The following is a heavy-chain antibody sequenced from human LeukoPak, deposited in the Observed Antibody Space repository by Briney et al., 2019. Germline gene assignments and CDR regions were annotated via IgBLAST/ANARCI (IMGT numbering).Heavy chain of an antibody. V-gene: IGHV1-18*01. CDR2: ISAYNGNT. Sequence: ASVKVSCKASGYTFTSYGISWVRQAPGQGLEWMGCISAYNGNTNYAQKLQGRVTMTTDTSTITAYMELRSLRSDDTAVYYCARDTYIVVVPAAIPSWYYYMDVWGKGTTVTVSS. CDR3: ARDTYIVVVPAAIPSWYYYMDV. D-gene: IGHD2-2*02. CDR1: GYTFTSYG. J-gene: IGHJ6*03.